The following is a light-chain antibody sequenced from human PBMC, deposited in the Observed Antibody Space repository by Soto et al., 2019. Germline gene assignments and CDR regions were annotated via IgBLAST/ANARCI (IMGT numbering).Light chain of an antibody. Sequence: EIVLTQSPATLSVSPGERATLSCRASQNIYSNVAWYQQRPGQAPRLLIYGASSRATGIPDRFSGSGSGTDFTLTISRLEPEDFAVYYCQQYGSSPWTFGQGTKVDIK. CDR2: GAS. J-gene: IGKJ1*01. CDR1: QNIYSN. V-gene: IGKV3-20*01. CDR3: QQYGSSPWT.